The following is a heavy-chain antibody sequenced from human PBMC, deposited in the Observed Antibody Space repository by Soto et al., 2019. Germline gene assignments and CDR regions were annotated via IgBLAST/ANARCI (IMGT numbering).Heavy chain of an antibody. CDR2: IIPIFGTA. V-gene: IGHV1-69*06. J-gene: IGHJ6*02. D-gene: IGHD6-6*01. CDR3: ARWEAARLGYYYYGMDV. Sequence: SVKVSCKASGGTFSSYAISWVRQAPGQGLEWMGGIIPIFGTANYAQKFQGRVTVTADKSTSTAYMELSSLRSEDTAVYYCARWEAARLGYYYYGMDVWGQGTTVTVSS. CDR1: GGTFSSYA.